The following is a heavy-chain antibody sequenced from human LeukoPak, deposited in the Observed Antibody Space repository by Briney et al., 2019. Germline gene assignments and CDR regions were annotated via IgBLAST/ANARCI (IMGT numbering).Heavy chain of an antibody. V-gene: IGHV4-59*02. D-gene: IGHD3-16*01. CDR1: GGSVIGYY. Sequence: PSETLSLTCTVSGGSVIGYYWNWIRQSPEKGLEWIGYIYYTGTTKYNPSFTSRVTISVDTSNNQISLKLSSVTAADTAVYFCARERDSTYYAQGLFHLWGQGTLVTVSS. J-gene: IGHJ5*02. CDR3: ARERDSTYYAQGLFHL. CDR2: IYYTGTT.